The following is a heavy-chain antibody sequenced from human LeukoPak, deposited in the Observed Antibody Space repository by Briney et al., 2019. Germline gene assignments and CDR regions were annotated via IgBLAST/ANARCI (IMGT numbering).Heavy chain of an antibody. CDR1: GGSFSGYY. D-gene: IGHD3-10*01. CDR2: INHSGST. CDR3: ARGSPYYYGSGNWFDP. J-gene: IGHJ5*02. Sequence: PSETLSLTCAVYGGSFSGYYWSWIRQPPGKGLEWMGEINHSGSTNYNPSLKSRVTISVDTSKNQFSLKLSPVTAADTAVYYCARGSPYYYGSGNWFDPWGQGTLVTVSS. V-gene: IGHV4-34*01.